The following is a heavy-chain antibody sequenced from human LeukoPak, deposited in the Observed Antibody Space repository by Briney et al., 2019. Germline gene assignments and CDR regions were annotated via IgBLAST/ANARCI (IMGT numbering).Heavy chain of an antibody. V-gene: IGHV1-8*01. CDR1: GYSFTSHD. J-gene: IGHJ4*02. Sequence: ASVKVSCKASGYSFTSHDINWVRQATGKGLEWLGWMNPNSGNTGNSQKFQGRVTTTRDTSIGTAYMELSSLKFEDTAVYYCVRAVAGASTFHLDSWGQGTLVTVSS. D-gene: IGHD2-2*01. CDR2: MNPNSGNT. CDR3: VRAVAGASTFHLDS.